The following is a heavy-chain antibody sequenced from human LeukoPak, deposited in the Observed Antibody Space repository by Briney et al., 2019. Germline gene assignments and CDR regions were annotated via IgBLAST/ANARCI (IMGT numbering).Heavy chain of an antibody. CDR3: AREIRRGYSFGYDAFDI. CDR2: LWFDGGNQ. Sequence: ERSLRLSCAASGFTFNSYGMHWVRQAPGKGLEWVAVLWFDGGNQYYADSVKGRFTISRDNSENTLYLHMNSLRAEDTAVYYCAREIRRGYSFGYDAFDIWGQGTMVTVSS. D-gene: IGHD5-18*01. V-gene: IGHV3-33*01. J-gene: IGHJ3*02. CDR1: GFTFNSYG.